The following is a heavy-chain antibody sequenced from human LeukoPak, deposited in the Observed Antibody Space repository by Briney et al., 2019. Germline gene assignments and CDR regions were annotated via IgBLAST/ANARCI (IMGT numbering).Heavy chain of an antibody. CDR3: ARGPTVTFNYHYGMDV. D-gene: IGHD4-17*01. CDR2: TRTKAKDYTT. CDR1: GFTFSDHY. J-gene: IGHJ6*02. V-gene: IGHV3-72*01. Sequence: GGSLRLSCATSGFTFSDHYMDWVRQAPGKGLEWVARTRTKAKDYTTEYAASVKGRFTVSRDESMHSLYLQMNSLKTEDTAVHYCARGPTVTFNYHYGMDVWGQGTTVTVSS.